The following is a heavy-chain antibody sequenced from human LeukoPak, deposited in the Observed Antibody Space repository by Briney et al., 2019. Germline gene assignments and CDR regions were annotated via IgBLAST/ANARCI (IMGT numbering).Heavy chain of an antibody. CDR1: GGTFSSYA. D-gene: IGHD6-19*01. J-gene: IGHJ3*02. Sequence: SVKVSCKASGGTFSSYAISWVRQAPGQGLEWMGGIIPIFGTSNYAQEFQGRVTITADESTSTAYMELISLRSEDTAVYYCAREKVAVAGTDAFDIWGQGTMVTVSS. CDR3: AREKVAVAGTDAFDI. CDR2: IIPIFGTS. V-gene: IGHV1-69*13.